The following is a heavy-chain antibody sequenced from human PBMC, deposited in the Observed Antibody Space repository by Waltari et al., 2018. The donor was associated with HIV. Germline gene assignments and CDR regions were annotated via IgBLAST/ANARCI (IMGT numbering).Heavy chain of an antibody. J-gene: IGHJ6*02. CDR2: IWYDGSNK. D-gene: IGHD7-27*01. CDR3: ARGIPQSNWGHYYDGMDV. Sequence: QVQLVESGGGVVQPGRSLRLYCAASGFTSTHCGRAWVGQAPGKGLEWMAIIWYDGSNKYYGASVKGLFTISRDKSKNTLYLQMNSLRAEDTAVYYCARGIPQSNWGHYYDGMDVWGQGTTVTVSS. CDR1: GFTSTHCG. V-gene: IGHV3-33*01.